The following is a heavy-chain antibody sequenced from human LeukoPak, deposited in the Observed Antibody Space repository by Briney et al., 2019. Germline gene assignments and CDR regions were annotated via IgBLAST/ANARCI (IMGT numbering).Heavy chain of an antibody. CDR2: INPSGGTT. V-gene: IGHV1-46*01. D-gene: IGHD3-10*01. Sequence: ASVKVSCKASGYSFSKYSINWVRQAPGQGLEWMGIINPSGGTTRYAQKFLGRVTMTRDTSTSTVYMEMNSLRAEDTAVFYCARDYKYYYGSGSDYPFDYWGQGTLVTVSS. CDR3: ARDYKYYYGSGSDYPFDY. J-gene: IGHJ4*02. CDR1: GYSFSKYS.